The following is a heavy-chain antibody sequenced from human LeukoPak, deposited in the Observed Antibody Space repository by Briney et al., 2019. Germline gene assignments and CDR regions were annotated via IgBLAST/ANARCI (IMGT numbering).Heavy chain of an antibody. Sequence: ASVKVSCKTSGYTFTNYGVYWVKQAPGQGLEWMGWISGYNGNTNYAQDLQCRVTMTTDTSTNTVYMELRSLRSDDTAVYYCARGETGTSFDWFDPWGQGTLVTVSS. CDR3: ARGETGTSFDWFDP. J-gene: IGHJ5*02. CDR1: GYTFTNYG. CDR2: ISGYNGNT. D-gene: IGHD1-7*01. V-gene: IGHV1-18*01.